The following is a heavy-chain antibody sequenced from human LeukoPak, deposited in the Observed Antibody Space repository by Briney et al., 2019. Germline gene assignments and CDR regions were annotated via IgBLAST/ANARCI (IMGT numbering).Heavy chain of an antibody. D-gene: IGHD5/OR15-5a*01. CDR3: ATKRVYNFDY. Sequence: ASVKVSCKASGYTFTSFYMHWVRQAPGQGLEWMGIINPSGGSTGYAQKFQGRVTMTRDTSTSTVYMELSSLRSEDTAVYYCATKRVYNFDYWGQGTLVTVSS. J-gene: IGHJ4*02. CDR1: GYTFTSFY. V-gene: IGHV1-46*01. CDR2: INPSGGST.